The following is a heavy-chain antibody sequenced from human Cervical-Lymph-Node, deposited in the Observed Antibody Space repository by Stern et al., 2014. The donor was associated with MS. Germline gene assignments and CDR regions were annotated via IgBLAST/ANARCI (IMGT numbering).Heavy chain of an antibody. V-gene: IGHV1-2*02. CDR2: INPYSGGT. D-gene: IGHD1-26*01. J-gene: IGHJ5*02. CDR1: GYTFSDYY. Sequence: DQLVESGAEVKKPGASVRVSCKASGYTFSDYYIHWMRHAPGQGPEWMGWINPYSGGTHYADKFQGRVTMTRDKSISTAYLELSRLTSDDTALYYCARDWADRSYFDLWGQGTLVIVSS. CDR3: ARDWADRSYFDL.